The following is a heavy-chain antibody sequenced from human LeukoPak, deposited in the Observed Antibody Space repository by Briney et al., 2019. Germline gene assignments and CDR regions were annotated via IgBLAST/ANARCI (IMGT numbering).Heavy chain of an antibody. V-gene: IGHV3-15*01. CDR1: GFTFSNAW. CDR2: IKTKTDGDRT. J-gene: IGHJ4*02. CDR3: VRGPARIRY. Sequence: GGSLRLSCVVSGFTFSNAWMSWIRQAPGKGLEWVGRIKTKTDGDRTDYAAPVEGRFAISRDDSKNTLSLQMNSLKTEDTAVYYCVRGPARIRYWGQETLVTVSS. D-gene: IGHD6-6*01.